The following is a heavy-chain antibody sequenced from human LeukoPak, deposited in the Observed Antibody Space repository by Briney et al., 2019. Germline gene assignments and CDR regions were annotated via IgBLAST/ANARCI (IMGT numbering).Heavy chain of an antibody. CDR2: INHSGST. D-gene: IGHD6-6*01. Sequence: PSETLSLTCTVSGYSISSGYYWGWIRQPPGKGLEWIGEINHSGSTNYNPSLKSRVTISVDTSKNQFSLKLSSVTAADTAVYYCARTIQLGLDYWGQGTLVTVSS. CDR3: ARTIQLGLDY. J-gene: IGHJ4*02. V-gene: IGHV4-38-2*02. CDR1: GYSISSGYY.